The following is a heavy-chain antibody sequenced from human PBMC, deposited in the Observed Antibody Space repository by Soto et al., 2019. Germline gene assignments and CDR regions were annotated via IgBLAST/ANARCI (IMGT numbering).Heavy chain of an antibody. Sequence: GGSLRLSCAASGFTFDDYAMHWVRQAPGKGLEWVSGISWNSGSIGYADSVKGRFTISRDNAKNSLYLQMNSLRAEDTALYYCAKDNRRSGYYRRYYYYGMDVWGQGTTVTVSS. J-gene: IGHJ6*02. CDR3: AKDNRRSGYYRRYYYYGMDV. V-gene: IGHV3-9*01. CDR1: GFTFDDYA. D-gene: IGHD3-3*01. CDR2: ISWNSGSI.